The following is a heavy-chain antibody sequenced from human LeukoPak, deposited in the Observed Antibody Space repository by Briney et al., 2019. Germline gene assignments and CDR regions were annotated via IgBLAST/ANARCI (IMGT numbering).Heavy chain of an antibody. Sequence: SETLSLTCAISADSFSSHYWTWIRQPPGKGLEWIGYISYIGSTNYNPSLKSRVTISIDTSKNQFSLKLSSVTAADTAVYYCARDLVTVTKGFDIWGQGTMVTVSS. V-gene: IGHV4-59*11. CDR2: ISYIGST. CDR3: ARDLVTVTKGFDI. CDR1: ADSFSSHY. J-gene: IGHJ3*02. D-gene: IGHD4-17*01.